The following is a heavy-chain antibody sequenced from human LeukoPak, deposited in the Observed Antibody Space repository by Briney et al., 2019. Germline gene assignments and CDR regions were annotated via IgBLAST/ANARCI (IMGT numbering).Heavy chain of an antibody. CDR2: ISAYNGNT. V-gene: IGHV1-18*01. CDR1: GYTFTSYG. CDR3: AREPLDYYDSSGYRDY. D-gene: IGHD3-22*01. Sequence: ASVKVSCKASGYTFTSYGISWVRQAPGQGLEWMGWISAYNGNTNYAQKLQGRVTMTTDTSTSTAYMELSSLRSEDTAVYYCAREPLDYYDSSGYRDYWGQGTLVTVSS. J-gene: IGHJ4*02.